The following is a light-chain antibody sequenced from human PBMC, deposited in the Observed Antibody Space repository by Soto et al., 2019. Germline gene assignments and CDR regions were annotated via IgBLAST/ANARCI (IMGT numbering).Light chain of an antibody. Sequence: DIQMTQSPSSLSASVGDRVTITCRASQSISTFLNWYPQKPGKAPKLLIYAASNLQSGVPSRFSGGGSGTDFTLTISTLQPEDFATYYCQQSYNTPPITFGQGTRLEIK. V-gene: IGKV1-39*01. CDR2: AAS. CDR3: QQSYNTPPIT. J-gene: IGKJ5*01. CDR1: QSISTF.